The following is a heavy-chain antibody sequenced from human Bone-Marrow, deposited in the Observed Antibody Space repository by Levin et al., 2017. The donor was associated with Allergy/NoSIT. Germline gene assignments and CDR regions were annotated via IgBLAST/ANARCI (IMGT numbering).Heavy chain of an antibody. CDR3: ARGVNPFYYYGMDV. CDR1: GYTFTSYD. Sequence: ASVKVSCKASGYTFTSYDINWVRQATGQGLEWMGWMNPNSGNTGYAQKFQGRVTMTRNTSISTAYMELSSLRSEDTAVYYCARGVNPFYYYGMDVWGQGTTVTVSS. CDR2: MNPNSGNT. J-gene: IGHJ6*02. V-gene: IGHV1-8*01.